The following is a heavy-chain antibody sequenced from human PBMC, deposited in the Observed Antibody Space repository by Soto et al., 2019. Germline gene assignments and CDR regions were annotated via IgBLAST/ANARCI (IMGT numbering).Heavy chain of an antibody. Sequence: VASVKVSCKASGGTFSSYAISGVRQAPGQGLEWMGGIIPIFGTANYAQKLQGRVTITADKSTSTAYMELSSLRSEDTAVYYCAMGTVVTLGEDYYYGMDVWGQGTTVTVSS. CDR3: AMGTVVTLGEDYYYGMDV. D-gene: IGHD3-16*01. V-gene: IGHV1-69*06. CDR2: IIPIFGTA. CDR1: GGTFSSYA. J-gene: IGHJ6*02.